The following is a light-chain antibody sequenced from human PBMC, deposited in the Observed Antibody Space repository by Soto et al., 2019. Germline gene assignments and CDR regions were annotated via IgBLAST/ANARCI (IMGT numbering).Light chain of an antibody. CDR2: DAS. Sequence: EIVLTQSPATLSFSPGERANLSCGVSADVSSSYVAWYQQKSGLAPRLLIHDASSRATGIPDRFSGSKSGTDFTLTIRRLEPEDAGVYYCQQYGSSPITFGQGTRLEIK. V-gene: IGKV3D-20*01. CDR1: ADVSSSY. CDR3: QQYGSSPIT. J-gene: IGKJ5*01.